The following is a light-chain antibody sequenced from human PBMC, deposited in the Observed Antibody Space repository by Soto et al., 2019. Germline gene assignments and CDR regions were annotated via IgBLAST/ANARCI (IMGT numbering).Light chain of an antibody. J-gene: IGKJ1*01. V-gene: IGKV1-39*01. CDR1: QSISNY. CDR3: QHSYNTPRT. CDR2: GAS. Sequence: DIQMTQSPSSLSASVGDRVTITCRASQSISNYLNWYQQKPGKAPKLLIYGASSLQSGVPSRFSGSGSGTDFTLAISSLQPEDFATYYCQHSYNTPRTFGQGTKVEIK.